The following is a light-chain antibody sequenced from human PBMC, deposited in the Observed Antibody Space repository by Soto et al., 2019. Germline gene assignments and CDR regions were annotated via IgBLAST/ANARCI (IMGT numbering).Light chain of an antibody. CDR2: QTS. CDR3: HQRQSWPRT. Sequence: EIXXTQXXXTLSSXPGDXVTLSCRASQYINTRLAWYQHRPGQAPRLLIYQTSIRAAGIPARFSASGSGTDFTLTISDVQPEDFALYYCHQRQSWPRTFGQGTKVDI. CDR1: QYINTR. V-gene: IGKV3-11*01. J-gene: IGKJ1*01.